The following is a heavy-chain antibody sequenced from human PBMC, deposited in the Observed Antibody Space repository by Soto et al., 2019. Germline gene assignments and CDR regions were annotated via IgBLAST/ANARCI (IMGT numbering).Heavy chain of an antibody. CDR2: ISGSGGST. CDR1: GVTFISYA. J-gene: IGHJ5*02. Sequence: GGSMRVSCAAAGVTFISYARSWVRQDPGKGLEWASAISGSGGSTYYADSVKGRFTISRDNSKNTLYLQMNSLRAEDTAVYYYAKVGVDTAPITIFGMLNVFPWFDPWGQGTLVTVS. D-gene: IGHD3-3*01. CDR3: AKVGVDTAPITIFGMLNVFPWFDP. V-gene: IGHV3-23*01.